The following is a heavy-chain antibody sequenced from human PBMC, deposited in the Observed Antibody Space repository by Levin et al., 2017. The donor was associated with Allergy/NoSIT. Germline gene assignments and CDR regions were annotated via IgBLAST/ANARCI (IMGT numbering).Heavy chain of an antibody. Sequence: GESLKISCKASGYTFKNYGISWVRQAPGQGLEWMGWISTLNGNTNYAQSFQGRVTMTTDTSTSTADMELRSLISDDTAVYYCARFVVTPVSYFYMDVWGKGTTVTVSS. CDR1: GYTFKNYG. V-gene: IGHV1-18*01. CDR2: ISTLNGNT. D-gene: IGHD2-2*01. J-gene: IGHJ6*03. CDR3: ARFVVTPVSYFYMDV.